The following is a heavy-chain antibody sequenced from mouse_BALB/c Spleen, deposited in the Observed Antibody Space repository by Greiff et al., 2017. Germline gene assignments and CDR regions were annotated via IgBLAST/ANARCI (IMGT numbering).Heavy chain of an antibody. CDR2: ISYSGST. CDR1: GDSITSGY. CDR3: ARGDHYYGYDWYFDV. D-gene: IGHD1-2*01. V-gene: IGHV3-8*02. Sequence: EVQLQESGPSLVKPSQTLSLTCSVTGDSITSGYWNWIRKFPGNKLEYMGYISYSGSTYYNPSLKSRISITRDTSKNQYYLQLNSVTTEDTATYYCARGDHYYGYDWYFDVWGAGTTVTGSS. J-gene: IGHJ1*01.